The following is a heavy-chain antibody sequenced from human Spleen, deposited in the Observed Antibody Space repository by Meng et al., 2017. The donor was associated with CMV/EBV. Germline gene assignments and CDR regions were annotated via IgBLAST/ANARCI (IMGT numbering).Heavy chain of an antibody. CDR3: ARIAAAALHHFDY. J-gene: IGHJ4*02. CDR1: GYTFTSYG. CDR2: ISAYNGNT. V-gene: IGHV1-18*01. D-gene: IGHD6-13*01. Sequence: KASGYTFTSYGISWVRQAPGQGLEWMGWISAYNGNTDYAQKLQGRVTMTTDTSTSTAYMELRSLRSDDTAVYYCARIAAAALHHFDYWGQGTLVTVSS.